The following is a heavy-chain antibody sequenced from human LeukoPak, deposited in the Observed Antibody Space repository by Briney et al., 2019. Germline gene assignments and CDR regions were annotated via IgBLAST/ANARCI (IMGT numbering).Heavy chain of an antibody. CDR1: GFTFNNYN. Sequence: GGSLRLSCTASGFTFNNYNLNWVRQAPGKGLEWVSSISSSSTYIYYTDSVKGRFTVSRDNAKSSVYLQMNSLRSEDTAVYYCARPTWSYNAFDIWGRGTLVTVSS. D-gene: IGHD2-15*01. J-gene: IGHJ3*02. CDR3: ARPTWSYNAFDI. V-gene: IGHV3-21*01. CDR2: ISSSSTYI.